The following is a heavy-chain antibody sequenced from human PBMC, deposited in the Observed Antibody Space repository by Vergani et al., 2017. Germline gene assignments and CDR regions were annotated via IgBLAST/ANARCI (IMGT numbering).Heavy chain of an antibody. Sequence: QVQLQESGPGLVKPSETLYLTCPVSGGSISSYYWSWLRQPPGKGLEWIGYIYYSGSTNYNPSLKSRVTISVDTSKNQFSLKLSSVTAADTAVYYCARDPTGSSWSHRGAFDIWGQGTKVTVSS. CDR3: ARDPTGSSWSHRGAFDI. V-gene: IGHV4-59*01. CDR2: IYYSGST. J-gene: IGHJ3*02. D-gene: IGHD6-13*01. CDR1: GGSISSYY.